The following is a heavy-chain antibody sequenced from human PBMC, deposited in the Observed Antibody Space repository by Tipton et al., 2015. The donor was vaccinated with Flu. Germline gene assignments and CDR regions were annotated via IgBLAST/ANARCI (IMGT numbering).Heavy chain of an antibody. D-gene: IGHD4-11*01. J-gene: IGHJ5*01. CDR1: GDSISSDYY. CDR3: ARRDFSNYVSEPKNWFDF. V-gene: IGHV4-38-2*01. Sequence: TLSLTCAVSGDSISSDYYWGWIRQFPGKGLEWIGTVSRPGSTVYNPSLRSRVTISVARTRPQFSLRLTSVTAADTAVYFCARRDFSNYVSEPKNWFDFWGQGTLVTVSS. CDR2: VSRPGST.